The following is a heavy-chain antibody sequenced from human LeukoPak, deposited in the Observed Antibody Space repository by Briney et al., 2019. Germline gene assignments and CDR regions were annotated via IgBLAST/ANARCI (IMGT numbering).Heavy chain of an antibody. CDR3: ARGLRRYSKAFPFDY. V-gene: IGHV4-34*01. D-gene: IGHD5-18*01. Sequence: PSETLSLTCAVYGGSFSDYYWSWIRQPPGKGLELIGEINHSGNTIYNPSLKSRVTISVDTSKNQFSLRLSSVTAADTTVYYCARGLRRYSKAFPFDYWGQGTLATVSS. J-gene: IGHJ4*02. CDR1: GGSFSDYY. CDR2: INHSGNT.